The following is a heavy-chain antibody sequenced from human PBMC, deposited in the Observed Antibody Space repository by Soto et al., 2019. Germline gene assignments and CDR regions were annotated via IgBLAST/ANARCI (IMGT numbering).Heavy chain of an antibody. CDR3: ARLHGTSPGCVPLDP. Sequence: ASVKVSCKASGYTFTSYGMSWVRQAPGQGLEWMGWISAYNGNTNYAQKLQGRVTMTTDTSTSTAYMELRSLRSDDTAVYYCARLHGTSPGCVPLDPWGHGTLVTVSS. CDR2: ISAYNGNT. CDR1: GYTFTSYG. V-gene: IGHV1-18*01. J-gene: IGHJ5*02. D-gene: IGHD2-2*01.